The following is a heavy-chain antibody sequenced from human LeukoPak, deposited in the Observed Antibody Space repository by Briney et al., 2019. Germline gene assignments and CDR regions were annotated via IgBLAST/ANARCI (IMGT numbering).Heavy chain of an antibody. CDR1: GYTFTGYY. CDR3: ARDRGRDGYTFIDY. CDR2: IIPIFGTA. V-gene: IGHV1-69*13. Sequence: ASVKVSCKASGYTFTGYYIHWVRQAPGQGLEWMGGIIPIFGTANYAQKFQGRVTITADESTSTAYMELSSLRSEDTAVYYCARDRGRDGYTFIDYWGQGTLVTVSS. J-gene: IGHJ4*02. D-gene: IGHD5-24*01.